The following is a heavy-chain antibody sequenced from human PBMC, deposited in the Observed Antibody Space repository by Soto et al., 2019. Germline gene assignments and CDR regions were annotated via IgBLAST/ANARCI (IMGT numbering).Heavy chain of an antibody. CDR3: ARGLFSENYYSGGWYYFDY. J-gene: IGHJ4*02. CDR2: INHSGST. D-gene: IGHD1-26*01. V-gene: IGHV4-34*01. CDR1: GGSFSGYS. Sequence: QVQLQQWGAGLLKPSETLSLTCAVYGGSFSGYSWTWIRQSPGKGLEWIGQINHSGSTTYNPSLKSRFTISLATSKNQFSLELSSVTAADTAVYYCARGLFSENYYSGGWYYFDYWGQGTLVTVSS.